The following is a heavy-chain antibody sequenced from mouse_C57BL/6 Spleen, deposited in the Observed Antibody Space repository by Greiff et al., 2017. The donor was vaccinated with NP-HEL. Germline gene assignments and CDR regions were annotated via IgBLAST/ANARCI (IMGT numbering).Heavy chain of an antibody. J-gene: IGHJ2*01. CDR2: INPSNGGT. D-gene: IGHD1-1*01. V-gene: IGHV1-53*01. Sequence: QVQLQQPGTELVKPGASVKLSCKASGYTFTSYWMHWVKQRPGQGLKWIGNINPSNGGTNYNEKFKSKATLTVDKSSSTAYMQLSSLTSEDSVVYYCASPHYYGSSIDYWGQGTTLTVSS. CDR3: ASPHYYGSSIDY. CDR1: GYTFTSYW.